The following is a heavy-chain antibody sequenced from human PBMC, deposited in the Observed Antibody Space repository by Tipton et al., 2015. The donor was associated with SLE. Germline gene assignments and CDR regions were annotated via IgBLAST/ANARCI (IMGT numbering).Heavy chain of an antibody. J-gene: IGHJ4*02. CDR1: VGSISSSSYY. V-gene: IGHV4-39*07. CDR2: INHSGST. D-gene: IGHD6-6*01. Sequence: TLSLTCTVSVGSISSSSYYWAWIRQPPGKGLEWIGEINHSGSTNYNPSLKSRVTISVDTSKNQFSLKLNSVTAADTAIYYCAREIDSSSGYDYWGQGTLVTVSS. CDR3: AREIDSSSGYDY.